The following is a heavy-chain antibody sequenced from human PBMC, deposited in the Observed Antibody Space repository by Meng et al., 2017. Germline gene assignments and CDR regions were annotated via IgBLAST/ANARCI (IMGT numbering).Heavy chain of an antibody. J-gene: IGHJ5*02. CDR1: WFSFSTSGGG. CDR2: IYWDDDK. D-gene: IGHD2-21*02. CDR3: AHRRGDSREGWFDP. Sequence: ITLKELGPTLVKPPQTLPLTCTFSWFSFSTSGGGGGCIRQPPGKALEWLALIYWDDDKRYSPSLKSRLTITKDTSKNQVVLTMTNMDPVDTATYYCAHRRGDSREGWFDPWGQGTLVTVSS. V-gene: IGHV2-5*02.